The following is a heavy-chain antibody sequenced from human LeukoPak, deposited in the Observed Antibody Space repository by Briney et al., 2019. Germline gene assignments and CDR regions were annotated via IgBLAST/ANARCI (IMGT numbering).Heavy chain of an antibody. V-gene: IGHV3-53*01. J-gene: IGHJ4*02. CDR1: GLTVSNKY. Sequence: PGGSLRLSCAVSGLTVSNKYMSWVRQAPGKGLEWVSVVYGGGSTNYADSVKGRFTISRDKSKNTLYLQMKSLRAEDTAVYYCASGESDWEKEFDYWGQGTLVTASS. D-gene: IGHD2-21*02. CDR3: ASGESDWEKEFDY. CDR2: VYGGGST.